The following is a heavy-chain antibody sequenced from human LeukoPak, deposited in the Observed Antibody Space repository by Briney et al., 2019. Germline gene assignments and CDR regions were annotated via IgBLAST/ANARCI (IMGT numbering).Heavy chain of an antibody. CDR3: ARSGDIVVVVAATGGVFDY. CDR1: GFTFSSYA. Sequence: GRSLRLSCAASGFTFSSYAMHWVRQAPGKGLEWVAVISYDGSNKYYADSVKGRFTISRDNSKNTLYLQMNSLRAEDTAVYYCARSGDIVVVVAATGGVFDYWGQGTLVTVSS. D-gene: IGHD2-15*01. V-gene: IGHV3-30*04. CDR2: ISYDGSNK. J-gene: IGHJ4*02.